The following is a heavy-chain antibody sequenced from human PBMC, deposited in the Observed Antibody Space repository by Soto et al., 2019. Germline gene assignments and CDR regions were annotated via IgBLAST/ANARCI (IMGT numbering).Heavy chain of an antibody. Sequence: EVQLLESGGGLVQPGGSLRLSCAASGFSFSSYAMSWVRQAPGKGLEWVSTISGSGRSTYYADSVKGPFTISRDNYKNTLYRQVNSLRGEDTAKYYCAKDPGRYAEGYYYYYYMHFWGKGSTVTVAS. CDR3: AKDPGRYAEGYYYYYYMHF. D-gene: IGHD5-12*01. V-gene: IGHV3-23*01. J-gene: IGHJ6*03. CDR2: ISGSGRST. CDR1: GFSFSSYA.